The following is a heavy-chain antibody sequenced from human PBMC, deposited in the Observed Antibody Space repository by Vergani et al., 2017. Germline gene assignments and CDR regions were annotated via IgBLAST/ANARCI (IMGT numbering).Heavy chain of an antibody. D-gene: IGHD2-2*01. CDR2: RYYSGST. J-gene: IGHJ4*02. V-gene: IGHV4-39*01. Sequence: QLQLQESGPGLVKPSETLSLTCTVSGGSISSSSYYWGWIRQPPGKGLEWIGSRYYSGSTYYNPSLKSRVTISVDTSKSQFSLTLSSVTAADTAVYYCARGRLPGAVVVPAAIGPFDYWGQGTLVTVSS. CDR3: ARGRLPGAVVVPAAIGPFDY. CDR1: GGSISSSSYY.